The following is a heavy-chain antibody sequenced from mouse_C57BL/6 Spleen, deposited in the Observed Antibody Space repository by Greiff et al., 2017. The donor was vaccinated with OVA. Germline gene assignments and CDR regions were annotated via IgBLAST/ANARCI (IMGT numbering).Heavy chain of an antibody. CDR1: GFSFTSYG. D-gene: IGHD1-1*01. CDR2: ICRGGST. Sequence: VQLQQSGPGLVQPSQSLSITCTASGFSFTSYGVHWVRQSPGKGLEWLGYICRGGSTDYNAAFMTRLSITKDNSKSQVFFKMYSLQAGDTAIYYCAKNRGDGSSFYAMDYWGQGTSVTVSS. CDR3: AKNRGDGSSFYAMDY. V-gene: IGHV2-5*01. J-gene: IGHJ4*01.